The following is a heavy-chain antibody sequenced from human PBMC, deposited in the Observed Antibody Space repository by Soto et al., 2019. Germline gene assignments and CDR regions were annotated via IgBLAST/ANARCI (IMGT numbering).Heavy chain of an antibody. CDR2: ISGSGGST. V-gene: IGHV3-23*01. D-gene: IGHD5-18*01. CDR1: GFTFSSYA. J-gene: IGHJ4*02. CDR3: ANQQLWSGFDY. Sequence: GGSLRLSCAAPGFTFSSYAMSWVRQAPGKGLEWVSAISGSGGSTYYADSVKGRFTISRDNSKNTLYLQMNSLRAEDTAVYYCANQQLWSGFDYWGQGTQVTVSS.